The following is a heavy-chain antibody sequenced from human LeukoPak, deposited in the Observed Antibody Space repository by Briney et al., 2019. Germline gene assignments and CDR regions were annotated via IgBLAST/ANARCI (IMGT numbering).Heavy chain of an antibody. Sequence: PSETLSLTCTVSGGSISSSSYYWGWIRQPPGKGLEWIGSIYYSGSTYYNPSLKSRVTISVDTSKNQFSLKLSSVTAADTAVYYCARSNCGGDCYPDYWGQGTLVTVSS. V-gene: IGHV4-39*07. J-gene: IGHJ4*02. CDR3: ARSNCGGDCYPDY. CDR1: GGSISSSSYY. CDR2: IYYSGST. D-gene: IGHD2-21*02.